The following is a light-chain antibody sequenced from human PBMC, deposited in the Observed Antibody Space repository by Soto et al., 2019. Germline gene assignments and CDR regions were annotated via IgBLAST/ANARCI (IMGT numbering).Light chain of an antibody. CDR1: QSISSW. V-gene: IGKV1-5*03. Sequence: DIQMTQSPSTLSASVGDRVTITCRASQSISSWLAWYQQRPGKAPKLLIYKPSSLESGVPWRFSGSGSGTEFTLTISSLQTDDVATYYCKQYSGYCRAFGHGTTVEIK. CDR3: KQYSGYCRA. CDR2: KPS. J-gene: IGKJ1*01.